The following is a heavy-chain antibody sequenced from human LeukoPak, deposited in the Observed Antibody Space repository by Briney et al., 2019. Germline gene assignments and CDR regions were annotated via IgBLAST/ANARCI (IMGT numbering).Heavy chain of an antibody. CDR2: ISYTGST. D-gene: IGHD6-19*01. CDR1: GGSIGGDH. V-gene: IGHV4-59*08. J-gene: IGHJ4*02. CDR3: ARAVTGTSVVDY. Sequence: SETLSLTCTISGGSIGGDHWSWIRQAPGKGLEWIGYISYTGSTSYNPSLRSRVTISLHTSENQFSLRLTSVTAADTAVYYCARAVTGTSVVDYWGQGTLVAVSS.